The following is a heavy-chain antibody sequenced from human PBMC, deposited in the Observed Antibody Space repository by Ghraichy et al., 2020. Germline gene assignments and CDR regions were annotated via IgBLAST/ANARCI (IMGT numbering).Heavy chain of an antibody. CDR2: ISYDGSKK. Sequence: GESLNISCAASGFTFSNFGMHWVRQAPGKGLEWVALISYDGSKKYYGDSVKGRFTISRDNSKNALYVEMNSLRADDTAVYYCAKDSSGWYASLNYFYYGMDVWGQGTSVTVSS. CDR1: GFTFSNFG. J-gene: IGHJ6*02. D-gene: IGHD6-19*01. CDR3: AKDSSGWYASLNYFYYGMDV. V-gene: IGHV3-30*18.